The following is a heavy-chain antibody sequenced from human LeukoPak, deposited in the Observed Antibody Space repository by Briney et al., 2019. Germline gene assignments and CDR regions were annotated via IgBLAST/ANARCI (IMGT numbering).Heavy chain of an antibody. Sequence: GGSLRLSCAASGFIVSHNYMTWVRQAPGKGLEWVSVLYSGGSTYYADSVKGRFTISRHNSKNTLYLQMNSLRPEDTAVYYCACGGYSYGRPSLYFDYWGQGTLVTVSS. CDR3: ACGGYSYGRPSLYFDY. V-gene: IGHV3-53*04. D-gene: IGHD5-18*01. CDR2: LYSGGST. J-gene: IGHJ4*02. CDR1: GFIVSHNY.